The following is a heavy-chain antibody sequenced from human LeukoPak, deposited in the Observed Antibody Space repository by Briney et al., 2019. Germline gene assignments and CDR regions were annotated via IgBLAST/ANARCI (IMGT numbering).Heavy chain of an antibody. V-gene: IGHV3-23*01. D-gene: IGHD7-27*01. CDR1: GFTFSSYA. CDR3: ARAAGDQYYFDY. CDR2: ISGSGGST. J-gene: IGHJ4*02. Sequence: GGSLRLSCAASGFTFSSYAMSWVRQAPGKELEWVSAISGSGGSTYYADSVKDRFTISRDNSKNTLYLQMNSLRAEDTAVYYCARAAGDQYYFDYWGQGTLVTVSS.